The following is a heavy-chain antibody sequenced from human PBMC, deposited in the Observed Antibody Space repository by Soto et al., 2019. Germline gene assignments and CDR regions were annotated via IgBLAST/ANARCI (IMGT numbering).Heavy chain of an antibody. CDR1: GGSISSYY. CDR2: IYYSGST. Sequence: SETLSLTCTVSGGSISSYYWSWIRQPPGKGLEWIGYIYYSGSTNYNPSLKSRVTISVDTSKNQFSLKLSSVTAADTAVYYCARVNVLRFLEWPRGMDVWGQGTTATVSS. J-gene: IGHJ6*02. V-gene: IGHV4-59*01. D-gene: IGHD3-3*01. CDR3: ARVNVLRFLEWPRGMDV.